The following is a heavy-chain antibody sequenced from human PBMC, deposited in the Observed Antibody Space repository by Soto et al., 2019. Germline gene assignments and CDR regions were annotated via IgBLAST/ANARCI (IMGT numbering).Heavy chain of an antibody. J-gene: IGHJ4*02. Sequence: QVQLVQSGAEVKKPGSSVKVSCKASGGIFSTYAISWLRQAPGQGLEWMGGIIPIFGTPNYAQRFQGRVTITADESTGTDYMELSRLRSEDTAGYYCARHRHEYGSGNYYNRIDFWGQGALVTVSA. D-gene: IGHD3-10*01. CDR3: ARHRHEYGSGNYYNRIDF. CDR1: GGIFSTYA. V-gene: IGHV1-69*01. CDR2: IIPIFGTP.